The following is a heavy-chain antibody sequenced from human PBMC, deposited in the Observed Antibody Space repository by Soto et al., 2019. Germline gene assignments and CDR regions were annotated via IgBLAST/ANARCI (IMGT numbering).Heavy chain of an antibody. J-gene: IGHJ4*02. CDR1: GYTFTSHD. CDR3: ARWDYGYYARFDY. V-gene: IGHV1-8*01. Sequence: QVQLVQSGAEVKKSGASVKVSCKASGYTFTSHDINWVRQATGQGLEWMGWMNPNSGNTGYAQKFQGRVTMTRNTSISTVYIELSSLRSEDTAVYYCARWDYGYYARFDYWGQGTLVTVSS. CDR2: MNPNSGNT. D-gene: IGHD4-17*01.